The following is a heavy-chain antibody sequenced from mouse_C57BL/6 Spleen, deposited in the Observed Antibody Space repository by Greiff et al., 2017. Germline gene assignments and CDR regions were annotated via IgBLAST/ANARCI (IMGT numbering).Heavy chain of an antibody. CDR2: IYPGSGST. Sequence: QVQLQQPGAELVKPGASVKMSCKASGYTFTSYWITWVKQRPGQGLEWIGDIYPGSGSTNYNEKFKSKATLTVDTSSSTAYMQLSSLTSEDSAVYYCARTEWGNWAFDYWGQGTTLTVSS. V-gene: IGHV1-55*01. CDR1: GYTFTSYW. D-gene: IGHD4-1*01. J-gene: IGHJ2*01. CDR3: ARTEWGNWAFDY.